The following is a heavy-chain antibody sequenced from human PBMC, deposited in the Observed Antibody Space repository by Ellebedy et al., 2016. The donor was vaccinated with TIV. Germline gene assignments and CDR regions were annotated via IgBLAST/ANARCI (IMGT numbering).Heavy chain of an antibody. CDR1: GFTFTNYA. CDR3: ARGEGWIDN. CDR2: ISASGDRT. V-gene: IGHV3-23*01. J-gene: IGHJ4*02. Sequence: GESLKISCATSGFTFTNYAMSWARQAPGKGLEWVSAISASGDRTFYADSVKGRFTISRDNAKNSLYLQMNSLRAEDTAVYFCARGEGWIDNWGQGTLVTVSS. D-gene: IGHD5-24*01.